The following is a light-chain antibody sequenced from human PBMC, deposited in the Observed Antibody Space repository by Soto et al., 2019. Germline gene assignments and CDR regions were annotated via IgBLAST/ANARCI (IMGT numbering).Light chain of an antibody. CDR1: QNIGSN. CDR3: QQYRNWPPLT. CDR2: GAS. J-gene: IGKJ4*01. V-gene: IGKV3-15*01. Sequence: EIVMTQSPATLSVSPGERATHSCRASQNIGSNLAWYQHTPGQAPRLLISGASTRATGIPARFSGSGSGTEFTLTISSLQSEDFAVYYCQQYRNWPPLTFGGGTKVEIK.